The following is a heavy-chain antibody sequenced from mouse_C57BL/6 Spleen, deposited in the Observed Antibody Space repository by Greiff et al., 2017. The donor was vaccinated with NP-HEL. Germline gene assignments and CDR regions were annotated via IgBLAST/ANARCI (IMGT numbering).Heavy chain of an antibody. CDR1: GYTFTDYN. V-gene: IGHV1-18*01. CDR3: ARWGPYSNYEVDY. CDR2: INPNNGGT. J-gene: IGHJ4*01. Sequence: EVMLVESGPELVKPGASVKIPCKASGYTFTDYNMDWVKQSHGKSLEWIGDINPNNGGTIYNQKFKGKATLTVDKSSSTAYMELRSLTSEDTAVYYCARWGPYSNYEVDYWGQGTSVTVSS. D-gene: IGHD2-5*01.